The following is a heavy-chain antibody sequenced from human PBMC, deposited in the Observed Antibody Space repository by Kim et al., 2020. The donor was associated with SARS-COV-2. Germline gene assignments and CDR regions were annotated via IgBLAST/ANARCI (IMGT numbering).Heavy chain of an antibody. CDR2: FGTA. D-gene: IGHD1-26*01. J-gene: IGHJ4*02. V-gene: IGHV1-69*01. Sequence: FGTANDAQKFQGRVTITADESTSTAYMELSSLRSEDTAVYYCARDEGAYWGQGTLVTVSS. CDR3: ARDEGAY.